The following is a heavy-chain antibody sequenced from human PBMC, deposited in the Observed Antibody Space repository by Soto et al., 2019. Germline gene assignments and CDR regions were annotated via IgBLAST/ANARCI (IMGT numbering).Heavy chain of an antibody. J-gene: IGHJ4*02. D-gene: IGHD2-15*01. V-gene: IGHV5-10-1*01. CDR2: IDPSDSYA. CDR1: GYSYSSYW. CDR3: ARNIRMRPYSLDFDS. Sequence: XESLKVSWKCSGYSYSSYWISLVLQKPGRGLEWMGRIDPSDSYADYSPSFQGHVTISSDNSITTAYLQWSTLKASDTAMYYCARNIRMRPYSLDFDSWGQGTLVTVSS.